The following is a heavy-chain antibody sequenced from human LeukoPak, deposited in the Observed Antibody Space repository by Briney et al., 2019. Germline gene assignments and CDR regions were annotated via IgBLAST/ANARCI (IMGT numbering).Heavy chain of an antibody. V-gene: IGHV3-7*03. J-gene: IGHJ5*02. D-gene: IGHD6-19*01. CDR2: IKQDGSEK. CDR1: GFTFSRYW. CDR3: AKGSGAWVAVAEWFDP. Sequence: AGGSLRLSCAASGFTFSRYWMSWVRQAPGKGLEWVANIKQDGSEKYYVDSVKGRFTISRDNAKNSLYLQMNSLRAEDTAVYYCAKGSGAWVAVAEWFDPWGQGTLVTVSS.